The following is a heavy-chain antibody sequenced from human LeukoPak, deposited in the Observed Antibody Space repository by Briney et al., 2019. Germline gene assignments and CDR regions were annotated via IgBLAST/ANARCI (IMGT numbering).Heavy chain of an antibody. Sequence: SWVRQPPGKGLEWIGYIYYTGSTYYNPSLKSRITMSIDTSKNQFSLKLSSVTAADTAMYYCARDHKTEFDFWGQGTLVTVSS. J-gene: IGHJ4*02. CDR2: IYYTGST. V-gene: IGHV4-30-4*01. CDR3: ARDHKTEFDF.